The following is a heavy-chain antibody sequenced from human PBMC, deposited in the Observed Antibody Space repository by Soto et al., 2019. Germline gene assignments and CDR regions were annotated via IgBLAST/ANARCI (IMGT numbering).Heavy chain of an antibody. CDR3: ASRGDTNNFDY. J-gene: IGHJ4*02. CDR2: INHSGST. D-gene: IGHD2-21*02. CDR1: GGSFSGYY. V-gene: IGHV4-34*01. Sequence: QVQLQQWGAGLLKPSETLSLTCAVYGGSFSGYYWSWIRQPPGKGLEWIGEINHSGSTNYNPSLKSRVTISVDTSKNQFSLKLSYVTAADTAVYYCASRGDTNNFDYWGQGTLVTVSS.